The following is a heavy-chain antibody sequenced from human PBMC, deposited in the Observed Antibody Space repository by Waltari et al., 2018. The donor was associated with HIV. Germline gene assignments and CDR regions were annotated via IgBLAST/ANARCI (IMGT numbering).Heavy chain of an antibody. CDR2: INHSGRT. V-gene: IGHV4-34*01. Sequence: QVQLQQWGAGLLKPSETLSLTCAVYGGSFSGYYWSWIRHPPGKGLEWIGEINHSGRTNYKPSLKSRVTLSVDTSKNQFSLKLKSVTTADTAMYYCARGLSDTSGEMENFDYWGQGTLVTVPS. D-gene: IGHD3-22*01. CDR1: GGSFSGYY. J-gene: IGHJ4*02. CDR3: ARGLSDTSGEMENFDY.